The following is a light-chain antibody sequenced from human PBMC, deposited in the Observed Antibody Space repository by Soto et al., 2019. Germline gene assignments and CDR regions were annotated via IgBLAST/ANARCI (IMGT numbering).Light chain of an antibody. V-gene: IGKV1-12*01. CDR2: TVS. CDR1: QGVSSW. Sequence: DIQMTQSPSSVSASVGDRVTITCRASQGVSSWLAWYQQKPGNAPRLLISTVSSLQSGVPSRFSGSGSGTDFTLTISSLQPEDFATYYCQQANTFPYTFGQGTKLEIK. CDR3: QQANTFPYT. J-gene: IGKJ2*01.